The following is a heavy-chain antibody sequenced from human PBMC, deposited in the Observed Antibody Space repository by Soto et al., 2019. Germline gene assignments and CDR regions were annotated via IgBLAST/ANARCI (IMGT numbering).Heavy chain of an antibody. CDR3: ARVFPDGWVEPGVVRGYLDI. V-gene: IGHV1-69*01. J-gene: IGHJ4*02. D-gene: IGHD3-3*01. CDR2: IIPIFGTT. Sequence: QVQLVQSGAEVKEPGSAVKVSCKAPADSFSSYGISWVRQAPGQGLEWMRGIIPIFGTTNYAEKFQGRVTITADESTNTAYMELSSLRSEDTALYYCARVFPDGWVEPGVVRGYLDIWGRGTLVTVSS. CDR1: ADSFSSYG.